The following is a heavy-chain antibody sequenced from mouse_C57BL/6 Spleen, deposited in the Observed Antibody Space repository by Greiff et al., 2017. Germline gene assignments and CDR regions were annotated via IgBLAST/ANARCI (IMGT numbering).Heavy chain of an antibody. J-gene: IGHJ1*03. CDR1: GFTFSSYA. V-gene: IGHV5-4*01. CDR2: ISDGGSYT. Sequence: EVKLVESGGGLVKPGGSLKLSCAASGFTFSSYAMSWVRQTPEKRLEWVATISDGGSYTYYPDNVKGRFTISRDNAKNNLYLQMSHLKSEDTAMYYCARDGYGSSYDWYFDVWGTGTTVTVSS. CDR3: ARDGYGSSYDWYFDV. D-gene: IGHD1-1*01.